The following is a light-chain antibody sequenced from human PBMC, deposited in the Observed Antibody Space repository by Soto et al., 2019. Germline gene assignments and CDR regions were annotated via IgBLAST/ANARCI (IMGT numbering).Light chain of an antibody. CDR3: AAWDDSLSGLV. CDR2: RNN. J-gene: IGLJ2*01. V-gene: IGLV1-47*01. Sequence: QAVLTQPPSASGPPGQRVTISCSGSSSNIGSNYVYWYQQLPGTAPKLLIDRNNQRPSGVPDRFSGSKSGTSASLAISGLRSEDEADYYCAAWDDSLSGLVFGGGTKLTVL. CDR1: SSNIGSNY.